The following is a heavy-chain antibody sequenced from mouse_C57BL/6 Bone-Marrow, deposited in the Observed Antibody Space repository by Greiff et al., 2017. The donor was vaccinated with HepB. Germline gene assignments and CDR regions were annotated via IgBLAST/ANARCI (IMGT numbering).Heavy chain of an antibody. Sequence: QVQLKQSGPELVKPGASVKLSCKASGYTFTSYDINWVKQRPGQGLEWFGWIYPRDGSTKYNEKFKGKATLTVDTSSSTAYMELHSLTSEDSAVYFCARSIIEGFAYWGQGTLVTVSA. D-gene: IGHD1-1*01. J-gene: IGHJ3*01. CDR2: IYPRDGST. CDR1: GYTFTSYD. CDR3: ARSIIEGFAY. V-gene: IGHV1-85*01.